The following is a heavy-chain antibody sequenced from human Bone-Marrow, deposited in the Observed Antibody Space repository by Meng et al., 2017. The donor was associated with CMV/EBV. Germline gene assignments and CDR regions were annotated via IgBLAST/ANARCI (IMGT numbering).Heavy chain of an antibody. CDR1: GFTFDDYA. CDR3: ASWQG. Sequence: GGSLRLSCAASGFTFDDYAMSWVRQAPGKGLEWVSAISGSGNNTYYGDSVKGRFTISRDNSKNTLYLQMSSLRVDDTAVYYCASWQGWGQGTLVTVYS. CDR2: ISGSGNNT. J-gene: IGHJ4*02. V-gene: IGHV3-23*01.